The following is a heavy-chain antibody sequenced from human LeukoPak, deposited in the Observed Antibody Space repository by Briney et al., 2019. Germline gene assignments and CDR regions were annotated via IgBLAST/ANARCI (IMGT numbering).Heavy chain of an antibody. J-gene: IGHJ5*02. D-gene: IGHD5-18*01. CDR2: IYNSGST. CDR1: GGSISSGGYY. CDR3: AREGTAMVTSGNWFDP. V-gene: IGHV4-31*03. Sequence: SQTLSLTCTVSGGSISSGGYYWSWIRQHPGKGLEWIGYIYNSGSTYYNPSLKSRVTISVDTSKNQFSLKLSSVTAADTAVYYCAREGTAMVTSGNWFDPWGRGTLVTVSS.